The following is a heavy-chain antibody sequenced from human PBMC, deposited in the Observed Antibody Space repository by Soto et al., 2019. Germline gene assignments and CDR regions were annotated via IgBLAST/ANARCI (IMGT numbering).Heavy chain of an antibody. J-gene: IGHJ5*02. V-gene: IGHV1-69*08. D-gene: IGHD2-15*01. Sequence: QVQLVQSGAEVKKPGSSVKVSCKASGGTFSSYTISWVRQAPGQGLEWMGRIIPILGIANYAQKFQGRVTITADKSTSTAYMERSSLRSEDTAVYYCAREVSGSSLYGWFDPWGQGTLVTVSS. CDR1: GGTFSSYT. CDR3: AREVSGSSLYGWFDP. CDR2: IIPILGIA.